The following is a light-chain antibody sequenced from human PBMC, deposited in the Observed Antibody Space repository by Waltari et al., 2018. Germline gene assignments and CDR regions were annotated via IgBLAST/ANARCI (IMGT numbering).Light chain of an antibody. J-gene: IGLJ1*01. Sequence: QSALTHPASVSGSPGPSITISSTGPSSDFRTYNLVPWYQQHTGKAPKLMIFEVTKRPSGVSNRFSGSTSGNTASLTISGLQAEDEADYYCCSYAGSATPYVFGTGTKVTVL. V-gene: IGLV2-23*02. CDR1: SSDFRTYNL. CDR2: EVT. CDR3: CSYAGSATPYV.